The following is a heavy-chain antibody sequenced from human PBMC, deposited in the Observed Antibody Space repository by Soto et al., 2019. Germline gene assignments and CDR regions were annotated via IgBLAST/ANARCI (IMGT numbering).Heavy chain of an antibody. V-gene: IGHV3-23*01. CDR1: GFTFSSYA. CDR3: AKDLGYSTGWEPVDY. J-gene: IGHJ4*02. D-gene: IGHD6-19*01. CDR2: ISGSGIST. Sequence: EVQLLESGGGLVQPGGSLRLSCAASGFTFSSYAMSWVRQAPGKGLEWVSAISGSGISTYYADSVKGRFTISRDNSKNTLYLQMNSLRAEDTAVYYCAKDLGYSTGWEPVDYWGQGTLVTVSS.